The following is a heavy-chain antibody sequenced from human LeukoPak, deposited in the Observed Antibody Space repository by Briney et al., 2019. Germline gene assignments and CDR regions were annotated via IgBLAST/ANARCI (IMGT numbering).Heavy chain of an antibody. CDR2: LSGSAGGT. CDR1: GFTFSSYA. CDR3: AKRGVVVRVFLVGFHKEAYYFDS. Sequence: TGGSLRLSCAASGFTFSSYAMSWVRQAPGKGLEWVAGLSGSAGGTNYADSVKGRFTISRDNSKNTLFLQMDRLRAEDTAVYFCAKRGVVVRVFLVGFHKEAYYFDSWGQGAQVTVSS. V-gene: IGHV3-23*01. D-gene: IGHD3-16*02. J-gene: IGHJ4*02.